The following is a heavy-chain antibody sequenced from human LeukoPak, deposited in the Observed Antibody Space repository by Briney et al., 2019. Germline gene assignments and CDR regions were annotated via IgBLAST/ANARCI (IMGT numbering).Heavy chain of an antibody. CDR2: INWNGGST. CDR3: ARDRYSRSSAYFQY. V-gene: IGHV3-20*04. D-gene: IGHD6-6*01. Sequence: RSGGSLRLSCAASGFTFDDYAMSWVRQAPGKGLEWVSGINWNGGSTGYSDSVKGRFTISRDNAKNSLYLQMNSLRAEDTALYYCARDRYSRSSAYFQYWGQGTLVTVSS. CDR1: GFTFDDYA. J-gene: IGHJ1*01.